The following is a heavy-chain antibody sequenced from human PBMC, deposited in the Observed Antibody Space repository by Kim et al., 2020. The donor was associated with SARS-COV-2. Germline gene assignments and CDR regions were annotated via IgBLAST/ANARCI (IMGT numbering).Heavy chain of an antibody. CDR3: ARDRGGDDGRGWYFDL. V-gene: IGHV1-69*01. D-gene: IGHD3-10*01. J-gene: IGHJ2*01. Sequence: CQGRVTITADESTSTAYMELSSLRSEDTAVYYCARDRGGDDGRGWYFDLWGRGTLVTVSS.